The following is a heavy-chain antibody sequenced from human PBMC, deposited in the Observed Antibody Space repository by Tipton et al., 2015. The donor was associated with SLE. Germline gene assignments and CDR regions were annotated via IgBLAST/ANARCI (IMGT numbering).Heavy chain of an antibody. D-gene: IGHD6-13*01. V-gene: IGHV4-59*01. J-gene: IGHJ4*02. Sequence: LRLSCTVSGGSISSYYWSWIRQPPGKGLEWIGYIYYSGSTNYNPSLKSRVTISVDTSKNQFSLKLSSVTAADTAVYYCARESSWDPLFDYWGQGTLVTASS. CDR3: ARESSWDPLFDY. CDR1: GGSISSYY. CDR2: IYYSGST.